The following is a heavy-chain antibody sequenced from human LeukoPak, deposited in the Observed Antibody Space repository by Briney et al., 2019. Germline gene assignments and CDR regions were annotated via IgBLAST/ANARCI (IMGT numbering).Heavy chain of an antibody. Sequence: LRLSCAASGFTFSSYEMNWVRQPPGKGLEWIGEINHSGSTNYNPSLKSRVTISVDTSKNQFSLKLSSVTAADTAVYYCARHFSLGYLYSSWSKFDYWGQGTLVTVSS. CDR1: GFTFSSYE. CDR3: ARHFSLGYLYSSWSKFDY. J-gene: IGHJ4*02. CDR2: INHSGST. D-gene: IGHD6-13*01. V-gene: IGHV4-34*01.